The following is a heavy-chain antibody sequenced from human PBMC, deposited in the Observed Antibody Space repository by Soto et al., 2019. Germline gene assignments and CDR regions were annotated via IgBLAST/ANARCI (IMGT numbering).Heavy chain of an antibody. CDR2: ISAYNGNT. CDR1: GYTFTSYG. D-gene: IGHD3-22*01. CDR3: ARHMWDYYDSSGYYGDVAFDI. V-gene: IGHV1-18*01. J-gene: IGHJ3*02. Sequence: ASVKVSCKASGYTFTSYGISWVRQAPGQGLEWMGWISAYNGNTNYAQKLQGRVTMTTDTSTSTAYMELRSLRSDDTAVYYCARHMWDYYDSSGYYGDVAFDIWGQGTMVTVSS.